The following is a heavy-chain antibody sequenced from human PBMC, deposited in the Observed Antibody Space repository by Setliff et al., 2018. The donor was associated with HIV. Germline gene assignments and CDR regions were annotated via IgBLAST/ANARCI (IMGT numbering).Heavy chain of an antibody. CDR1: GGSIDNNKYY. Sequence: PSETLSLTCSVSGGSIDNNKYYWTWIRQPPGKGLEWTGSIYHTGRTYYNRSLESRLTISIDTSKNQFSLKLTSVTAADTAIYYCARDPGITAAGTEYFDSWGQGTLVTVSS. J-gene: IGHJ4*02. CDR2: IYHTGRT. CDR3: ARDPGITAAGTEYFDS. D-gene: IGHD6-13*01. V-gene: IGHV4-39*07.